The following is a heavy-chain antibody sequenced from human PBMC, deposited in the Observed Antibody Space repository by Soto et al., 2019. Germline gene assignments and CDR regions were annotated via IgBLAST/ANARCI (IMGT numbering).Heavy chain of an antibody. CDR1: VYTFTSYG. CDR3: ARADIVLVPAAMSFYGMDV. Sequence: ASVKVSCKASVYTFTSYGISWVRQAPGQGLEWMGWISAYNGNTNYAQKLQGRVTMTTDTSTSTAYMELRSLRSDDTAVYYCARADIVLVPAAMSFYGMDVWDQGTTVTVSS. V-gene: IGHV1-18*01. D-gene: IGHD2-2*01. J-gene: IGHJ6*02. CDR2: ISAYNGNT.